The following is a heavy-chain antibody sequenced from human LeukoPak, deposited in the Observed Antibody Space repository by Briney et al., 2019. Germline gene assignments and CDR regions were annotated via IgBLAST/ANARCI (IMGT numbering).Heavy chain of an antibody. J-gene: IGHJ3*01. Sequence: PGGSLRLXCAASGFTDSSNYMRWVRRAPGKGLEWVSLIYSGGDTYYADSVKGRFTISRDNSKNTLYLQMNNLRADDTAVYYCATRYCSGTSCYRGAFDVWGQGTMVTVSS. V-gene: IGHV3-66*02. CDR1: GFTDSSNY. CDR3: ATRYCSGTSCYRGAFDV. CDR2: IYSGGDT. D-gene: IGHD2-2*02.